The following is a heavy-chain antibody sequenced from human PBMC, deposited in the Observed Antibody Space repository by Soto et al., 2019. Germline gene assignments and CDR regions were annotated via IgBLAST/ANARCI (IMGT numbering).Heavy chain of an antibody. V-gene: IGHV1-46*01. CDR3: ARAHSEQYFDF. D-gene: IGHD6-13*01. Sequence: ASVKVSCKASGFTFSNYYMHWVRQAPEQGLEWMGIISPGGDSTTYAQRFQGRLTMTRDTSTSTVYMDLSSLTSEDTAVYYCARAHSEQYFDFCGQGTLVTVSS. CDR1: GFTFSNYY. J-gene: IGHJ4*02. CDR2: ISPGGDST.